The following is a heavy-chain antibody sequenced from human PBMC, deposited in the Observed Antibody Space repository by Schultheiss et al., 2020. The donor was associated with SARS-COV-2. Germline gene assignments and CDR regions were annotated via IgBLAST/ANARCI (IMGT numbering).Heavy chain of an antibody. J-gene: IGHJ4*02. D-gene: IGHD3-3*01. CDR2: ISAYNGNK. V-gene: IGHV1-18*01. CDR1: GYTFTSYG. CDR3: ARDRRYDFWSGYYLFDY. Sequence: ASVKVSCKASGYTFTSYGISWVRQAPGQGLEWMGWISAYNGNKNYAQKLQGRVTMTTDTSTSTAYMELRSLRSDDTAVYYCARDRRYDFWSGYYLFDYWGQGTLVTVSS.